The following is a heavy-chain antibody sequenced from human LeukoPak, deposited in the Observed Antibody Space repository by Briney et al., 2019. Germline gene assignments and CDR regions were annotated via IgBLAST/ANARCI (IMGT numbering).Heavy chain of an antibody. CDR2: IYYSGST. J-gene: IGHJ4*02. CDR1: GGSISSHY. D-gene: IGHD3-3*01. CDR3: ARRRGDFWSDYYAFDY. Sequence: PSETLSLTCTVSGGSISSHYWSWIRQRPGKALEWIGYIYYSGSTNYNPSLTSRVTISLDTSKNQFSLKLSSVTAADTAVYYCARRRGDFWSDYYAFDYWGQGTLVTISS. V-gene: IGHV4-59*08.